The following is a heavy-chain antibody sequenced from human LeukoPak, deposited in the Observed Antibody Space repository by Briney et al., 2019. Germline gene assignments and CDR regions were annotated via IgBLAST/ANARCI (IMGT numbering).Heavy chain of an antibody. D-gene: IGHD3-10*01. Sequence: ASVKVSCKASGYTFTSYYMHWVRRAPGQGLEWMGIINPSGGSTSYAQKFQGRVTMTRDTSTSTVYMELSSLRSEDTAVYYCARDWALWFGELYYYYGMDVWGQGTTVTVSS. V-gene: IGHV1-46*01. J-gene: IGHJ6*02. CDR1: GYTFTSYY. CDR3: ARDWALWFGELYYYYGMDV. CDR2: INPSGGST.